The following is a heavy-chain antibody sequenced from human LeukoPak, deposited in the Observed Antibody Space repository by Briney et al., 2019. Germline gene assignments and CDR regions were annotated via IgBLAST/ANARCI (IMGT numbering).Heavy chain of an antibody. CDR2: IYYSGST. CDR3: ARSSWYDIIDY. D-gene: IGHD6-13*01. V-gene: IGHV4-39*07. J-gene: IGHJ4*02. CDR1: GGSISSSSYY. Sequence: SETLSLTCTVSGGSISSSSYYWGWIRQPPGKGLEWIGSIYYSGSTYYNPSLKSRVTISVDTSKNQFSLKLSSVTAADTAVYYCARSSWYDIIDYWGQGTLVTVSS.